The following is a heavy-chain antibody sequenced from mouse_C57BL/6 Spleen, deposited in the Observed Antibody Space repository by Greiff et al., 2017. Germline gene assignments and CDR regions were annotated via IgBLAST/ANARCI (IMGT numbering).Heavy chain of an antibody. CDR2: IDPETGGT. CDR1: GYTFTDYE. CDR3: TRSDYYGSSGFDY. D-gene: IGHD1-1*01. Sequence: VQLVESGAELVRPGASVTLSCKASGYTFTDYEMHWVKQTPVHGLEWIGAIDPETGGTAYNQKFKGKAILTADKSSSTAYMELRSLTSEDSAVYYCTRSDYYGSSGFDYWGQGTTLTVSS. J-gene: IGHJ2*01. V-gene: IGHV1-15*01.